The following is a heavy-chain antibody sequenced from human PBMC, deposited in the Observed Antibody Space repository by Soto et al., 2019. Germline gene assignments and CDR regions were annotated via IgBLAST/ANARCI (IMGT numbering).Heavy chain of an antibody. V-gene: IGHV1-2*04. Sequence: QVQLVQSGAEVKKPGASVKVSCKASGYTFTGYYMHWVRQAPGQGLEWMGWINPNSGGTNYAQKFQGWVPMTRGTSISTAYRGLSRLRSDDTAVFYGARGGKRGEKPDDYGAPRAYYYYGMDVWGQGTTVTVSS. CDR2: INPNSGGT. CDR3: ARGGKRGEKPDDYGAPRAYYYYGMDV. D-gene: IGHD4-17*01. CDR1: GYTFTGYY. J-gene: IGHJ6*02.